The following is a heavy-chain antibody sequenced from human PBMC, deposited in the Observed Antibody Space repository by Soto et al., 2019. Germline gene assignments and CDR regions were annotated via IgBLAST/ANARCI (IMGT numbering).Heavy chain of an antibody. J-gene: IGHJ4*02. V-gene: IGHV4-59*08. CDR3: ARLFEESLSFGERVPLLAY. CDR2: FYYTGIT. CDR1: GGSISNYY. D-gene: IGHD3-10*01. Sequence: SETLSLTCTVSGGSISNYYWSWIRQPPGKGLEWIGYFYYTGITNYNPSLKSRISMSVDTSKNQFSLKLSPVTAADTAVYYCARLFEESLSFGERVPLLAYWGKGTLVPVSS.